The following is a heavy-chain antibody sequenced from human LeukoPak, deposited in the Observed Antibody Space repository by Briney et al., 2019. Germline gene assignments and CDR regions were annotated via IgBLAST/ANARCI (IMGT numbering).Heavy chain of an antibody. CDR3: ARVRYYYDSSGIDY. CDR1: GFTFSSYW. D-gene: IGHD3-22*01. Sequence: GGSLRLSCAASGFTFSSYWMHWVRQAPGKGLVWVSRINSDGRSTSYADSVKGRFTISRDNAKNTPYLQMNSLRAEDTAVYYCARVRYYYDSSGIDYWGQGTLVTVSS. J-gene: IGHJ4*02. V-gene: IGHV3-74*01. CDR2: INSDGRST.